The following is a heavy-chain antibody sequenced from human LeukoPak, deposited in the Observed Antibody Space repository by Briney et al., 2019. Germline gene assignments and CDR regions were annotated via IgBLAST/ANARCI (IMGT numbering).Heavy chain of an antibody. V-gene: IGHV3-21*01. CDR2: IISSSSYI. CDR1: GFTFSSYS. J-gene: IGHJ4*02. Sequence: GGSLRLSCAASGFTFSSYSLNWVRQAPGKGLEWVSSIISSSSYIYYADSVKGRFTISRDNAKNSLYLQLNSLRAEDTAVYYCATGAGYSGTYYDYWGQGTLVTVSS. D-gene: IGHD1-26*01. CDR3: ATGAGYSGTYYDY.